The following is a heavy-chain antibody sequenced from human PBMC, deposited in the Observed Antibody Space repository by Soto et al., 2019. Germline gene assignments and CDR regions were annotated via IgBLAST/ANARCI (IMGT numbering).Heavy chain of an antibody. CDR3: ARDVVVVPAAMATGGGSYYYYAMDV. CDR2: IKQDGSQK. CDR1: GFTFSSYW. Sequence: EVQLVESGGGLVQPGGSLRLSCAASGFTFSSYWMTWVRQAPGKGLEWVANIKQDGSQKYYVDSVKGRFTISRDNAKNSLFLQMNSLRAEDTAVYYCARDVVVVPAAMATGGGSYYYYAMDVWGQGTTVTVSS. D-gene: IGHD2-2*01. J-gene: IGHJ6*02. V-gene: IGHV3-7*01.